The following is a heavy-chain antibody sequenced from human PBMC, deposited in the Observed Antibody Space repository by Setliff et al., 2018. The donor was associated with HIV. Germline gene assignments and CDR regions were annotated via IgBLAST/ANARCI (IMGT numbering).Heavy chain of an antibody. D-gene: IGHD6-19*01. J-gene: IGHJ4*02. CDR3: VSGPQWLVQKGRVYYVDY. Sequence: SETMSLTCTVSGRSITSGDYFFSWLRQAAGKGLEGLGCIYDSGSAYYNPSLQSRVTITVDTSKTEVSLKPNSMTAAATAVYFCVSGPQWLVQKGRVYYVDYWGQGALVTVSS. CDR1: GRSITSGDYF. CDR2: IYDSGSA. V-gene: IGHV4-30-4*08.